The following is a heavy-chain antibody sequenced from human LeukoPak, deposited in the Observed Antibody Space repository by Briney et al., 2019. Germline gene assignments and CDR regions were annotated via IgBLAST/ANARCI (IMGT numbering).Heavy chain of an antibody. Sequence: GGSLRLSCAASGFTFSSYGMHWVRQAPGKGLEWVAVIWYDGSNKYYADSVKGRFTISRDNSKNTLYLQMNSLRAEDTAVYYCAKDRSTYYYDSSGYYPDAFDIWGQGTMVTVSS. CDR3: AKDRSTYYYDSSGYYPDAFDI. CDR1: GFTFSSYG. J-gene: IGHJ3*02. V-gene: IGHV3-30*02. CDR2: IWYDGSNK. D-gene: IGHD3-22*01.